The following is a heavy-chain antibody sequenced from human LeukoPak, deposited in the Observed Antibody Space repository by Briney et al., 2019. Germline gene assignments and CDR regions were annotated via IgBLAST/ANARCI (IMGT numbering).Heavy chain of an antibody. V-gene: IGHV3-13*04. CDR3: VRAGNAVVGYSGMDV. D-gene: IGHD2-2*01. CDR1: GFTFSRYD. J-gene: IGHJ6*02. CDR2: LGSAGDT. Sequence: GGSLRLSCAASGFTFSRYDMHWVRQSAGRGLEWVSGLGSAGDTFYPASVKGRFTISRENAKKSLYLQMNSLRAGDTAVYYCVRAGNAVVGYSGMDVWGQGATVTVSS.